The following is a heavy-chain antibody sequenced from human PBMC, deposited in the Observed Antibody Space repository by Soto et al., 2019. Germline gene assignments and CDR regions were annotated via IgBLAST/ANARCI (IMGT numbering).Heavy chain of an antibody. D-gene: IGHD3-3*01. CDR2: INPSGGST. J-gene: IGHJ4*02. V-gene: IGHV1-46*03. Sequence: MHWVRQAPGQGLEWMGIINPSGGSTSYAQKFQGRVTMTRDTSTSTVYMELSSLRSEDTAVYYCAREGYDFRNIFDYWGQGTLVTVSS. CDR3: AREGYDFRNIFDY.